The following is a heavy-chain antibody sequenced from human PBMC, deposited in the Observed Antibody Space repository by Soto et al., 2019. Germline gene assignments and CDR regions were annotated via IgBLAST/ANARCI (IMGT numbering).Heavy chain of an antibody. J-gene: IGHJ6*02. CDR2: INHSGST. Sequence: PSETLSLTCAVYGGSFSGYYCSWIRKPPGKGLEWIGEINHSGSTNYNPSLKSPVTISVDTSKNQFSLKLSSVTAADTAVYYCARGSSAAAGGYGMDVWGRGSTVTISS. V-gene: IGHV4-34*01. CDR3: ARGSSAAAGGYGMDV. CDR1: GGSFSGYY. D-gene: IGHD6-13*01.